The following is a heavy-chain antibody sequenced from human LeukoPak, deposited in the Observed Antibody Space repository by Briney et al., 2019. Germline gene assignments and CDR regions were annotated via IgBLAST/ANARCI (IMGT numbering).Heavy chain of an antibody. J-gene: IGHJ4*02. D-gene: IGHD2-15*01. CDR2: IRQDGSEK. CDR3: ARAGGSWELIL. Sequence: PGGSLRLSCAASGSTFANYWMSWVRQAPGKGLEWVANIRQDGSEKFYVDSVKGRFTISRDNDKSSLYLQMNSLRGEDTAVYFCARAGGSWELILWGQGTLVTVS. CDR1: GSTFANYW. V-gene: IGHV3-7*01.